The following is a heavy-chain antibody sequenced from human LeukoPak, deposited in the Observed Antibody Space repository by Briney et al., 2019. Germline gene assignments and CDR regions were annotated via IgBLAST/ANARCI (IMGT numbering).Heavy chain of an antibody. Sequence: SETLSLTCTVSGGSISSYYWSWIRQPAGKGLEWIGYIYYSGSTNYNPSLKSRVTISVDTSKNQFSLKLSSVTAADTAVYYCARRSGYSSSEDYWGQGTLVTVSS. CDR3: ARRSGYSSSEDY. J-gene: IGHJ4*02. CDR2: IYYSGST. D-gene: IGHD3-22*01. V-gene: IGHV4-59*08. CDR1: GGSISSYY.